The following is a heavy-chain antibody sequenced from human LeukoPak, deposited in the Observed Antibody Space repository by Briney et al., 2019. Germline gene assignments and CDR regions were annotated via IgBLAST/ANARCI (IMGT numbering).Heavy chain of an antibody. CDR2: INHSGST. V-gene: IGHV4-34*01. CDR1: GGSFSGYY. D-gene: IGHD6-6*01. J-gene: IGHJ6*03. CDR3: ARGVRQLDLKYYYYYFYMDV. Sequence: SETLSLTCAVYGGSFSGYYWSWIRQPPGKGLEWIGEINHSGSTNYNPSLKSRVTISADTSKNQFSLRLNSVTAADTSVYYCARGVRQLDLKYYYYYFYMDVWGKGTTVTVSS.